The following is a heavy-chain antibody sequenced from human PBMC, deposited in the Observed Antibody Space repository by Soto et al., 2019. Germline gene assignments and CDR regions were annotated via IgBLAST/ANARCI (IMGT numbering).Heavy chain of an antibody. CDR1: GDSISGNY. CDR3: AKAGSYCGSAGRVDY. D-gene: IGHD2-21*01. Sequence: LSLTCNVSGDSISGNYWSWIRQPPGKGLEWIGYIFYSGATNYNPSLEGRVTMFVDTSRNQLSLKLTSVTPADTALYYCAKAGSYCGSAGRVDYWGQGILVTVSS. J-gene: IGHJ4*02. CDR2: IFYSGAT. V-gene: IGHV4-59*01.